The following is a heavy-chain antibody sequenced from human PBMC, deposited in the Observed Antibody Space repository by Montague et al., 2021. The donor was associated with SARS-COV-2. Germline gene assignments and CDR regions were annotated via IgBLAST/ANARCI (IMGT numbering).Heavy chain of an antibody. CDR3: ARILVAAAGSPFDP. D-gene: IGHD6-13*01. V-gene: IGHV2-70*11. CDR1: GFSLSTSGMC. J-gene: IGHJ5*02. Sequence: VKPTQTLTLTRTFSGFSLSTSGMCVSWIRQPPGKALEWLARIDWDDDKYYSTSLKTRLTISKDTSKNQVVLTMTNMDPVDTATYYCARILVAAAGSPFDPWGQGTLVTVSS. CDR2: IDWDDDK.